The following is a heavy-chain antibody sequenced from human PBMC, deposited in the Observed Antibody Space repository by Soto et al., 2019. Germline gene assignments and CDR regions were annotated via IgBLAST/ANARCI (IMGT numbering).Heavy chain of an antibody. Sequence: GASVKVSCKASGGTFSSYAISWVRQAPGQGLEWMGGIIPIFGTANYAQKLQGRVTITADESTSTAYMELSSLRSEDTAVYYCARDQLAVATLDYWGQGTLVTVSS. CDR3: ARDQLAVATLDY. V-gene: IGHV1-69*13. J-gene: IGHJ4*02. D-gene: IGHD6-19*01. CDR2: IIPIFGTA. CDR1: GGTFSSYA.